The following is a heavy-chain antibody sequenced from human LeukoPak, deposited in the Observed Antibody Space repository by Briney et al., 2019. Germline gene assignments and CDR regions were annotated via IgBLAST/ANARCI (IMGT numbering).Heavy chain of an antibody. CDR3: ARGLRYYYDSSGYYYFDY. D-gene: IGHD3-22*01. Sequence: ASVKVSCKASGYTFTSYGISWVRQAPGQGLEWMGWISAYNGNTNYAQKLQGRVTMTTDTSTSTAYMELRSLRSDDTAVYYCARGLRYYYDSSGYYYFDYWGQGTLVTVSS. CDR2: ISAYNGNT. J-gene: IGHJ4*02. V-gene: IGHV1-18*01. CDR1: GYTFTSYG.